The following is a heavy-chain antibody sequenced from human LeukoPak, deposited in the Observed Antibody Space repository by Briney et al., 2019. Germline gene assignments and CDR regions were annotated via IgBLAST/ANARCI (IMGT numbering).Heavy chain of an antibody. Sequence: SETLSLTCTISGGSISSYYWSWIRQPPGKRLEWIGYIYYSGSTNYNPSLQSRVTISVNTSKNQFSLKLSSVTAADTAVYYCARVLLRFPSSWFDPWGQGTLVTVSS. V-gene: IGHV4-59*08. CDR3: ARVLLRFPSSWFDP. CDR1: GGSISSYY. J-gene: IGHJ5*02. D-gene: IGHD3-3*01. CDR2: IYYSGST.